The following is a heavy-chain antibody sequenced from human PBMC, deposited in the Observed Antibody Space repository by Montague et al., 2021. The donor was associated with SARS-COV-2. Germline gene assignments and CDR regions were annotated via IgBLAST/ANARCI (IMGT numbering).Heavy chain of an antibody. CDR2: INHSGST. D-gene: IGHD3-10*01. Sequence: SETLSLTCAVYGGSFSNYYWSWIRQPPGKGLEWIGEINHSGSTNYNPSLKSRVTISVDTSKNQFSLKLSSVTAADTAVYYCARGGTGSTFVAPKRTRGYNWFDPWGQGTLVTVSS. V-gene: IGHV4-34*01. CDR3: ARGGTGSTFVAPKRTRGYNWFDP. CDR1: GGSFSNYY. J-gene: IGHJ5*02.